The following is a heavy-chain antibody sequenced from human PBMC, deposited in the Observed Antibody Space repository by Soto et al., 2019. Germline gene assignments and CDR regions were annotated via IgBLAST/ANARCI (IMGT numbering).Heavy chain of an antibody. CDR3: ARDVPGCSGGSCYPYYYYGMDV. Sequence: GSLRLSCAASGFTFSSYAMHWVRQAPGKGLEWVAVISYDGSNKYYADSVKGRFTISRDNSKNTLYLQMNSLRAEDTAVYYCARDVPGCSGGSCYPYYYYGMDVWGQGTTVTVS. CDR2: ISYDGSNK. V-gene: IGHV3-30-3*01. J-gene: IGHJ6*02. D-gene: IGHD2-15*01. CDR1: GFTFSSYA.